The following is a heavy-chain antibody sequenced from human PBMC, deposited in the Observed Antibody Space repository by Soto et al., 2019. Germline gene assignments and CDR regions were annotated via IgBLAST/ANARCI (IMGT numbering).Heavy chain of an antibody. Sequence: EVQLVESGGGLVQPGGSLRLSCAASGFTFSGRSMHWVRQAPGKGLVWVSGIANAGTDSTYADSVKGRFTSSRDNAKNPLYLQMNSLRVEDTAVYYCARGWFGPDVWGKGTTVTVSS. CDR2: IANAGTDS. V-gene: IGHV3-74*01. CDR3: ARGWFGPDV. D-gene: IGHD3-10*01. CDR1: GFTFSGRS. J-gene: IGHJ6*04.